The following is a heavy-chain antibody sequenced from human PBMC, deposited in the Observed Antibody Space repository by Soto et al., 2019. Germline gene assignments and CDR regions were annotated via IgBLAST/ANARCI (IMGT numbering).Heavy chain of an antibody. V-gene: IGHV3-33*01. CDR1: GFTFSSSV. D-gene: IGHD3-3*01. Sequence: QVQLVESGGGVVQPGRSLRLSCAASGFTFSSSVMHWVRPAPGRGLEWVAVIWSDGSKKYYADSVTGRFASSRDNSRKTLHLQMSSLSDEDTAVYYYGREVLWSGYHYAVDVWGQGTTVTVSS. CDR2: IWSDGSKK. CDR3: GREVLWSGYHYAVDV. J-gene: IGHJ6*02.